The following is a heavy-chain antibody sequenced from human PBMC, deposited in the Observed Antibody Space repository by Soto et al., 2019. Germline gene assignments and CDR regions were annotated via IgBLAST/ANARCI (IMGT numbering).Heavy chain of an antibody. J-gene: IGHJ4*02. Sequence: EVQLLESGGGLVQPGGSLRLSCAASGFTFSSYARSWVRQAPGKGLEWVSAISGSGGSTYYADSVKGRFTISRDNSKNTLYLQMNSLRAEDTAVYYCAKSRLRFLEWLLHFDYWGQGTLVTVSS. V-gene: IGHV3-23*01. D-gene: IGHD3-3*01. CDR3: AKSRLRFLEWLLHFDY. CDR2: ISGSGGST. CDR1: GFTFSSYA.